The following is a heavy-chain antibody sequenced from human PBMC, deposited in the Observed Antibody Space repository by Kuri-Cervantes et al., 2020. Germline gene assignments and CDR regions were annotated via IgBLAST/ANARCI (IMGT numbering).Heavy chain of an antibody. CDR2: IIPILGIA. D-gene: IGHD2-21*02. CDR1: GYTFTRYG. J-gene: IGHJ6*02. V-gene: IGHV1-69*04. Sequence: SSVKVSCKASGYTFTRYGISWVRQAPGQGLEWMGRIIPILGIANYAQKFQGRVTITADKSTSTAYMELSSLRSEDTAVYYCARDHPRGLVVTPTGYYGMDVWGQGTTVTVSS. CDR3: ARDHPRGLVVTPTGYYGMDV.